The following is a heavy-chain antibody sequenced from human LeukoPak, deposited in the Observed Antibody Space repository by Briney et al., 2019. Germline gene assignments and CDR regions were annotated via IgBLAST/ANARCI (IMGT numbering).Heavy chain of an antibody. D-gene: IGHD6-19*01. J-gene: IGHJ4*02. CDR3: ALTYSSGWYKGKYYFDY. CDR2: MNPNSGNT. CDR1: GYTFTSYG. Sequence: ASVKVSCKASGYTFTSYGISWVRQAPGQGLEWMGWMNPNSGNTGYAQKFQGRVTMTRNTSISTAYMELSSLRSEDTAVYYCALTYSSGWYKGKYYFDYWGQGTLVTVSS. V-gene: IGHV1-8*02.